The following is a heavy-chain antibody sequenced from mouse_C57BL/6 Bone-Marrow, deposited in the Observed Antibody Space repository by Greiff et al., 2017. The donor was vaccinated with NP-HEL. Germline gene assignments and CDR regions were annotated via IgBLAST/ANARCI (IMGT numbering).Heavy chain of an antibody. CDR3: ARLLRYHSYFDY. J-gene: IGHJ2*01. Sequence: VQLQQSGPGLVKPSQTVFLTCTVTGISITTGNYRWSWIRQFPGNKLEWIGYIYYSGTITYNPSLTSRTTITSDTPKNQFFLEMNSLTAEDTATYYCARLLRYHSYFDYWGQGTTLTVSS. CDR1: GISITTGNYR. D-gene: IGHD1-1*01. V-gene: IGHV3-5*01. CDR2: IYYSGTI.